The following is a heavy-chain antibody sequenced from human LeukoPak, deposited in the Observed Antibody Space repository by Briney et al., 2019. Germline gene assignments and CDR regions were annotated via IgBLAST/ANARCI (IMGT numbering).Heavy chain of an antibody. D-gene: IGHD3/OR15-3a*01. J-gene: IGHJ4*02. CDR2: IYYSGST. CDR1: GGSISSYY. V-gene: IGHV4-59*01. Sequence: SETLSLTCTVSGGSISSYYWSWIRQPPGKGLEWMGYIYYSGSTNYNPSLKSRVTISVDTSKNQFSLKLSSVTAADTAVYYCARRAGTGTIHFDYWGQGTLVTVSS. CDR3: ARRAGTGTIHFDY.